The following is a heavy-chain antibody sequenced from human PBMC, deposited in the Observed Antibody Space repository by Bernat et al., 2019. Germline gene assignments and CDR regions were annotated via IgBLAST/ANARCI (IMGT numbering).Heavy chain of an antibody. CDR2: IYWDDDK. J-gene: IGHJ3*01. CDR3: AHIEITFGGVQRVDAFDF. V-gene: IGHV2-5*02. D-gene: IGHD3-16*01. Sequence: QITLKESGPTLVKPTQTLTLTCTFSGFSLTTSGVGVGWIRQPPGEALDWLAVIYWDDDKRYSPSLRCRLTITKDISRNQVVLTMTNMDPLDTATYFCAHIEITFGGVQRVDAFDFWGQGTMVTVSS. CDR1: GFSLTTSGVG.